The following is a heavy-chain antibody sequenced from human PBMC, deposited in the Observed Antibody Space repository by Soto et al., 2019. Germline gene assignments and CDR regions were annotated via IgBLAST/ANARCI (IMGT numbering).Heavy chain of an antibody. J-gene: IGHJ4*02. D-gene: IGHD1-1*01. CDR1: GFTFGDYA. Sequence: EVQLVESGGGLVQPGQSLRLSCIGSGFTFGDYAMSWFRQAPGKGLEWVGFIRSKPYGGTTEYAASVKGRFIISRDDSKSTAYLQMNSLKTEDTAMYYCTKRSYFDYWGQGTLVTVSS. V-gene: IGHV3-49*03. CDR2: IRSKPYGGTT. CDR3: TKRSYFDY.